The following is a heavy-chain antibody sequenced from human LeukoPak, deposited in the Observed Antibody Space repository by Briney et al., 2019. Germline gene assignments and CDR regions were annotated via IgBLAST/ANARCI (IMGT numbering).Heavy chain of an antibody. CDR3: ARDDYGGHLDY. CDR1: GFTLSSYS. V-gene: IGHV3-48*02. Sequence: GGSLRLSCAASGFTLSSYSMNWVRQAPGKGLEWVSSITRSSSIFYGDSVKGRFTMSRDNDKNSLYLQMNSLRDEDTAVYYCARDDYGGHLDYWGQGTLVTVSS. J-gene: IGHJ4*02. CDR2: ITRSSSI. D-gene: IGHD4-23*01.